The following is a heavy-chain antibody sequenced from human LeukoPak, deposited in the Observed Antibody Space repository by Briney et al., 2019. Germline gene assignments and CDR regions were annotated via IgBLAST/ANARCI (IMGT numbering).Heavy chain of an antibody. Sequence: PSETLSLTCTVSGGSISSYYWSWIRQPPGKGLEWIGYIYYSGSTNYNPSLKSRVTISVDTSKNQFSLKLSSVTAADTAVYYCASSSWYLRRYFDLWGRGTLVTVSS. D-gene: IGHD6-13*01. J-gene: IGHJ2*01. V-gene: IGHV4-59*01. CDR3: ASSSWYLRRYFDL. CDR1: GGSISSYY. CDR2: IYYSGST.